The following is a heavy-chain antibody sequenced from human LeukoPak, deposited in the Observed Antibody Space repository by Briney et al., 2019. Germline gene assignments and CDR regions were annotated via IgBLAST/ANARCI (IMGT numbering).Heavy chain of an antibody. CDR2: IYYSGST. D-gene: IGHD3-10*02. J-gene: IGHJ3*02. CDR1: GGSISSSSYY. Sequence: SETLSLTCTVSGGSISSSSYYWGWIRQPPGKGLEWIGSIYYSGSTYYNPSLKSRVTISVDTSKNQFSLKLSSVTAADTAVYYCARHQRVRGYYVRNAFDIWGQGTMVTVPS. V-gene: IGHV4-39*01. CDR3: ARHQRVRGYYVRNAFDI.